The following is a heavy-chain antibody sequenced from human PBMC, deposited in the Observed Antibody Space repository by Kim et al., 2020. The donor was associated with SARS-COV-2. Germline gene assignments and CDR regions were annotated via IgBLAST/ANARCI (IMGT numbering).Heavy chain of an antibody. Sequence: ASVKVSCKASVYTFTSYAMIWVRQVPGQGLEWMGWISTTTGKPTYAQGFTGRFVFSLDTPVATAYLQISGLKAEDTAVYYCSRDNGGDFDFDFWGQGTLVTVSS. V-gene: IGHV7-4-1*02. CDR1: VYTFTSYA. J-gene: IGHJ4*02. CDR3: SRDNGGDFDFDF. CDR2: ISTTTGKP. D-gene: IGHD2-21*02.